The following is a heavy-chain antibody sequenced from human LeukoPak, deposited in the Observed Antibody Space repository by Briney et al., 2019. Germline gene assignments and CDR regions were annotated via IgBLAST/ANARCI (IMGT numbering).Heavy chain of an antibody. D-gene: IGHD3-3*01. V-gene: IGHV3-74*01. CDR1: GFTFSSYW. CDR3: ARSGWPYYFDY. Sequence: GGSLRLSCAASGFTFSSYWMHWVREAPGKGLVWVSRIHSDGSSTSYADSVRGRFTISRDDAKSTLYLQMNSLRAEDTAVYYCARSGWPYYFDYWGQGTLVTVSS. CDR2: IHSDGSST. J-gene: IGHJ4*02.